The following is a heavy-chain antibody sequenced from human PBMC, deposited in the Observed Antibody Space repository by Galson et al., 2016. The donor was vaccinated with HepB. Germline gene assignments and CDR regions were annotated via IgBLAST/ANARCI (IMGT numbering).Heavy chain of an antibody. CDR2: STGDKSRT. J-gene: IGHJ5*01. Sequence: SVKVSCKASGFDFLAYGIHWMRQGPGQGLEWVGWSTGDKSRTHYAESIQGRVTVTTDTATKTAYLEMRSLVSDDTAVYFCARDYQVKDPQRSVDSWGHGTLVIVSS. CDR3: ARDYQVKDPQRSVDS. D-gene: IGHD2-2*01. CDR1: GFDFLAYG. V-gene: IGHV1-18*04.